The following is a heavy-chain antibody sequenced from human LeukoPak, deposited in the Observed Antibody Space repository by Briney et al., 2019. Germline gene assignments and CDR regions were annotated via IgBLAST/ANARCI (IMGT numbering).Heavy chain of an antibody. CDR3: AKSGTSSMRYYFDY. CDR1: GFTFSSYA. Sequence: GGSLRLSCAASGFTFSSYAMSWVRQAPGKGLEWVSAISGCGGSTYYADSVKGRFTISRDNSKNTLYLQMNSLRAEDTAVYYCAKSGTSSMRYYFDYWGQGTLVTVSS. CDR2: ISGCGGST. J-gene: IGHJ4*02. V-gene: IGHV3-23*01. D-gene: IGHD1-7*01.